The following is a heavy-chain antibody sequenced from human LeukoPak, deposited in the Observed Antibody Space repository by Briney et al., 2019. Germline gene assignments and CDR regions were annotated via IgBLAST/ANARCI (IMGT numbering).Heavy chain of an antibody. CDR1: GFTISDSY. V-gene: IGHV3-33*08. CDR2: IWSDGSTK. CDR3: ARDRVWGSDAFDI. D-gene: IGHD7-27*01. Sequence: AGGSLRLSCAASGFTISDSYMSWVRQAPGKGLQWVAVIWSDGSTKYYEDSVKGRFTISRDDSKNTLFLQMNSLRAEDTAVYYCARDRVWGSDAFDIWGQGTMVTVSS. J-gene: IGHJ3*02.